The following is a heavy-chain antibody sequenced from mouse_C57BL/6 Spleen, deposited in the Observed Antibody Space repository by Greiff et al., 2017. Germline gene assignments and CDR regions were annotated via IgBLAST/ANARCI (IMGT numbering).Heavy chain of an antibody. CDR3: ARSGGYYFDD. V-gene: IGHV1-52*01. CDR2: IDPSDSET. J-gene: IGHJ2*01. CDR1: GYTFTSYW. Sequence: QVQLQQPGAELVRPGSSVKLSCKASGYTFTSYWMHWVKQRPIHGLEWIGNIDPSDSETHYNQKFKDKATLTVDKSSSTAYMQLSSLTSEYSAVYCCARSGGYYFDDWGQGTTLTVSS.